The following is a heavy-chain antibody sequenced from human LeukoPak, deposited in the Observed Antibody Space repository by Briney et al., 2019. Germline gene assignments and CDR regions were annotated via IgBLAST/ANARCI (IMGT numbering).Heavy chain of an antibody. J-gene: IGHJ6*03. V-gene: IGHV3-23*01. CDR1: GFTFADYA. CDR3: AKVSDYSYYYYMDV. Sequence: PGGSLRLSCAASGFTFADYAMSWVRQAPGKGLEWVSGISGSGGSTYYADSVKGRFTVSRDNFKNTLFLQVNSLRAEDTAVYHCAKVSDYSYYYYMDVWGKGTTVTVSS. CDR2: ISGSGGST.